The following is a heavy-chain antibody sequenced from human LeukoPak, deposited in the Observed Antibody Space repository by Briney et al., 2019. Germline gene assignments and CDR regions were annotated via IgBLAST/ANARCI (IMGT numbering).Heavy chain of an antibody. V-gene: IGHV4-59*01. Sequence: SETLSLTCTVSGGSLNNYYWTWTRQSPGKGLEWIGYIFYTGGTNYNPSLKSRVTISVDTSKNQFSLNLNSVTTTDTAVYYCARVGDWNDLVYWGQGAPVAVSS. D-gene: IGHD1-1*01. CDR3: ARVGDWNDLVY. CDR2: IFYTGGT. J-gene: IGHJ4*02. CDR1: GGSLNNYY.